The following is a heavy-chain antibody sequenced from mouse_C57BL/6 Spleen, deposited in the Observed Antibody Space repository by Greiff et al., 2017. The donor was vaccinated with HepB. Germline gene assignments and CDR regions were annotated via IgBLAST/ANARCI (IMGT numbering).Heavy chain of an antibody. V-gene: IGHV1-64*01. CDR3: ARYDYEDAMDY. J-gene: IGHJ4*01. CDR1: GYTFTSYW. CDR2: IHPNSGST. Sequence: QVQLKQPGAELVKPGASVKLSCKASGYTFTSYWMHWVKQRPGQGLEWIGMIHPNSGSTNYNEKFKSKATLTVDKSSSTAYMQLSSLTSEDSAVYYCARYDYEDAMDYWGQGTSVTVSS. D-gene: IGHD2-12*01.